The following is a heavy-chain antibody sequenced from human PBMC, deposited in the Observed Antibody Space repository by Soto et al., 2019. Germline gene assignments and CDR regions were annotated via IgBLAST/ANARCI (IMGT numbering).Heavy chain of an antibody. Sequence: PSETLSLTCTVSGGSISNNYWSWIRQPPGKGLEWIGYIYYSGSTTYNPSLKSRVTISVDTSKNQFSLKLTSVTAADTAVYYCARRSGWYTNWFDPWGQGTLVTVSS. J-gene: IGHJ5*02. D-gene: IGHD6-19*01. V-gene: IGHV4-59*01. CDR2: IYYSGST. CDR3: ARRSGWYTNWFDP. CDR1: GGSISNNY.